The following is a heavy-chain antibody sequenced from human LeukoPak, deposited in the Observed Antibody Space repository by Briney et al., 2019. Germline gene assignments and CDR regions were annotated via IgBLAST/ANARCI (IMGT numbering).Heavy chain of an antibody. D-gene: IGHD3-22*01. CDR1: GFTFSSYG. CDR3: ARDLRGYPY. J-gene: IGHJ1*01. V-gene: IGHV3-23*01. Sequence: GGSLRLSCAASGFTFSSYGMSWVRQAPGKGLEWVSAISGSGGSTYYADSVKGRFTISRDNAKNSLYLQMTSLRAEDTAVYYCARDLRGYPYWGQGTLVTVSS. CDR2: ISGSGGST.